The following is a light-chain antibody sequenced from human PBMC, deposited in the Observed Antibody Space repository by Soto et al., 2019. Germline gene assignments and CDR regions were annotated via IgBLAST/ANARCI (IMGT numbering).Light chain of an antibody. CDR3: CSYAGDKTYV. Sequence: LTQPASVSGSPGQSITISCTVTGSDVRTYNLVSWYQQHPGKVPKLIIYEASKRPSGVSNRFSGSQPGNTASLTVSGLQAEDEADYYCCSYAGDKTYVFGSGTKVTVL. V-gene: IGLV2-23*01. J-gene: IGLJ1*01. CDR1: GSDVRTYNL. CDR2: EAS.